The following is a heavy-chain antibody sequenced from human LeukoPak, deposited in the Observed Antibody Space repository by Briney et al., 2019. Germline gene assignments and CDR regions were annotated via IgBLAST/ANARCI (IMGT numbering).Heavy chain of an antibody. D-gene: IGHD6-6*01. CDR3: AKDKASSTYYFDY. V-gene: IGHV3-30*18. CDR2: ISYDGSSK. J-gene: IGHJ4*02. Sequence: PGGSLRFSCAASGFTFSRYGMHWVRQAPGKGLEWVALISYDGSSKYYPDSVKGRFTISRDNSKNTLYLQMNSLRAEDTAVYYCAKDKASSTYYFDYWGQGTLVTVSS. CDR1: GFTFSRYG.